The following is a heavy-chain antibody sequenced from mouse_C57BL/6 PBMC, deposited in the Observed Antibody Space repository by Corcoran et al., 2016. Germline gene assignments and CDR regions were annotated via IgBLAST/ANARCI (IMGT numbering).Heavy chain of an antibody. D-gene: IGHD2-3*01. J-gene: IGHJ4*01. CDR2: ISYDGSN. Sequence: DVQLQESGPGLVKHSQSLSLTCSVTGYSITSGYYWNWIRQFPGNKLEWMGYISYDGSNNYNPSLKNRISITRDTSKNQFFLKLNSVTTEDTATYYCARYDPAYAMDYWGQGTSVTVSS. CDR1: GYSITSGYY. V-gene: IGHV3-6*01. CDR3: ARYDPAYAMDY.